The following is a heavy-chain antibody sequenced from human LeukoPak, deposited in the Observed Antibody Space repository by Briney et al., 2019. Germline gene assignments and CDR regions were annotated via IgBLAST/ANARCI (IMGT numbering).Heavy chain of an antibody. J-gene: IGHJ4*02. D-gene: IGHD1-26*01. CDR2: ISAYRGNT. Sequence: ASVKVSCKASGYTFTTYGISWVRQAPGQGLEWMGWISAYRGNTNYAQNLQARVTLTPDTSTSSGYMELRSLTSDDTAVYYCVRDRHYLFDSWGQGTLVTVSS. V-gene: IGHV1-18*01. CDR1: GYTFTTYG. CDR3: VRDRHYLFDS.